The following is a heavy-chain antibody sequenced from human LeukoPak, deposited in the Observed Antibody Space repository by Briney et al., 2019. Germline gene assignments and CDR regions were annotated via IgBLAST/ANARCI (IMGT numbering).Heavy chain of an antibody. CDR3: ANRGVAIRVYLAGFRKEAYYFDS. D-gene: IGHD3-10*01. CDR1: GITLSNYV. J-gene: IGHJ4*02. CDR2: LSGSGGGN. V-gene: IGHV3-23*01. Sequence: GGSLRLSCAVSGITLSNYVMSWVRQAPGKGRDWVAGLSGSGGGNNYADFVQGRLTLSSANPKNTVYIKMNSLRTEDTAVYCCANRGVAIRVYLAGFRKEAYYFDSWGQGTLVTVSS.